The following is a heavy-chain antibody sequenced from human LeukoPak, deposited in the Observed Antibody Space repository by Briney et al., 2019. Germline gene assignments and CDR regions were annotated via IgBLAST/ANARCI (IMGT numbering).Heavy chain of an antibody. D-gene: IGHD1-26*01. V-gene: IGHV4-59*01. Sequence: SETLSLTCTVSGGSISSYYWSWIRQPPGKGLEWIGYIYYSGSTNYNPSLKSRVTMSLDASKNQFSLELNSVTPADTAVYYCARGGNYWPQWWFDPWGRGTLVSVSS. CDR1: GGSISSYY. CDR3: ARGGNYWPQWWFDP. J-gene: IGHJ5*02. CDR2: IYYSGST.